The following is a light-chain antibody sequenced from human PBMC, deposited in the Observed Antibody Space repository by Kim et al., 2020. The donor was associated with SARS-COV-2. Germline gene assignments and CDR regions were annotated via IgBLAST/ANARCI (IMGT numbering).Light chain of an antibody. J-gene: IGKJ4*01. CDR1: QSVSSN. CDR3: QQYNNWPPLT. CDR2: GAS. V-gene: IGKV3-15*01. Sequence: PRESATLACRATQSVSSNSAWYQQKPGQAPRLLIYGASTRATGIPARFSGSGSGTEFTLTISSLQSEDFAVYYCQQYNNWPPLTFGGGTKVDIK.